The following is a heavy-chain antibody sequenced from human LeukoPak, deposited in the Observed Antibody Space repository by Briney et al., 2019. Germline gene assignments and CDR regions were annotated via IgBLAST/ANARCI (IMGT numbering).Heavy chain of an antibody. CDR2: MYYSGST. CDR1: GGSISSSSYY. J-gene: IGHJ5*02. Sequence: SETLSLTCTVSGGSISSSSYYWGWIRQPPGKGLEWIGTMYYSGSTYYNPSLKSRVTISVDTSKNQFSLRLSSVTAADTAVYYCARHVLLWSPDHPWCQGTLVTVSS. CDR3: ARHVLLWSPDHP. D-gene: IGHD3-10*01. V-gene: IGHV4-39*01.